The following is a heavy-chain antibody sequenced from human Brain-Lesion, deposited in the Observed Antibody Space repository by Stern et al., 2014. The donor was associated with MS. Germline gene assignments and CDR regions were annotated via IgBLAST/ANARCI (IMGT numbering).Heavy chain of an antibody. CDR3: ARGFHSFDS. V-gene: IGHV3-72*01. CDR1: GFTFSDHY. CDR2: SRNKPNSYTT. J-gene: IGHJ4*02. Sequence: EVQLVESGGGLVRPGGSLRLSCAVSGFTFSDHYMDWVRQAQGKGLQWVGRSRNKPNSYTTEYAASVKGRFTVSRDDSKNLLYLQMNSLKTDDTAVYYCARGFHSFDSWGQGTLVTVSS.